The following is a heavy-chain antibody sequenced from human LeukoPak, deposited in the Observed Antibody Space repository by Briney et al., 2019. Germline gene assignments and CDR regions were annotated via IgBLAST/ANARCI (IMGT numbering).Heavy chain of an antibody. CDR1: GDSISTSSYY. Sequence: NPSETLSLTCSVSGDSISTSSYYWGWIRQPPGTGLEWIGTIYYSGSTYYNPSLTSRVTISVDTSKNQFSLKLSSVTAADTAVYYCARETITMIVGHAFDIWGQGTMVTVSS. J-gene: IGHJ3*02. CDR2: IYYSGST. CDR3: ARETITMIVGHAFDI. V-gene: IGHV4-39*07. D-gene: IGHD3-22*01.